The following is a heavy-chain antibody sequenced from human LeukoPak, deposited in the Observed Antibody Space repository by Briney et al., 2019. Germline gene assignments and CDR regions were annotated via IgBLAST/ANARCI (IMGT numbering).Heavy chain of an antibody. CDR3: ARSDIVLMVYAPYGMDV. D-gene: IGHD2-8*01. J-gene: IGHJ6*02. CDR2: ISSSGSTI. Sequence: GGSLRRSCAASGFTFRGYEMNWVRQAPGKGLEWVSYISSSGSTIYYADSVKGRFTISRDNAKNSLYLQMNSLRAEDTAVYYCARSDIVLMVYAPYGMDVWGQGTTVTVSS. V-gene: IGHV3-48*03. CDR1: GFTFRGYE.